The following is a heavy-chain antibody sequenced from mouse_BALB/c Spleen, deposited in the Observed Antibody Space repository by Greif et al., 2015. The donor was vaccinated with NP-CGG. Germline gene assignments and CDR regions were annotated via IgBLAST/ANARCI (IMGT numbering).Heavy chain of an antibody. J-gene: IGHJ2*01. Sequence: EVKLVESGGGLVKPGGSLKLSCAASGFTFSSYTMSWVRQTPEKRLEWVATISSGGSYTYYPDSVKGRFTISRDNAKNTLYLQMSSLKSEDTAMYYCTRGASGTGFDYWGQVTTLTVSS. CDR3: TRGASGTGFDY. CDR2: ISSGGSYT. CDR1: GFTFSSYT. V-gene: IGHV5-6-4*01. D-gene: IGHD4-1*01.